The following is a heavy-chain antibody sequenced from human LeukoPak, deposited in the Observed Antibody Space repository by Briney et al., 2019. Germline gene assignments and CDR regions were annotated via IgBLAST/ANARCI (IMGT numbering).Heavy chain of an antibody. CDR3: AGNYYDSSGYVDY. V-gene: IGHV4-38-2*02. CDR1: GYSISSGYY. J-gene: IGHJ4*02. CDR2: IYYSGST. Sequence: PSETLSLTCTVSGYSISSGYYWGWIRQPPGKGLEWIGSIYYSGSTYYNPSLKSRVTISVDTSKNQFSLKLSSVTAADTAVYYCAGNYYDSSGYVDYWGQGTLVTVSS. D-gene: IGHD3-22*01.